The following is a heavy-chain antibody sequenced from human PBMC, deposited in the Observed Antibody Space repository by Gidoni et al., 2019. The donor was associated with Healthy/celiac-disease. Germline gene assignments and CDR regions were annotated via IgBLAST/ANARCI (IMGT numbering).Heavy chain of an antibody. Sequence: QLQLQESGPGLVKPSETLSLTCTVSGGSISSSSYYCGWTRQPPGKGLEWIGSIYYSGSTYYNPSLKSRVTISVDTSKNQFPLKLSSVTAADTAVYYCARQIRDFWSGYYLPSFSYYFDYWGQGTLVTVSS. D-gene: IGHD3-3*01. J-gene: IGHJ4*02. CDR3: ARQIRDFWSGYYLPSFSYYFDY. CDR2: IYYSGST. V-gene: IGHV4-39*01. CDR1: GGSISSSSYY.